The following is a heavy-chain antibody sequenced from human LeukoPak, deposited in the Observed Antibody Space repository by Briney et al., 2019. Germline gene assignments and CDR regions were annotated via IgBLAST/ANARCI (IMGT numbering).Heavy chain of an antibody. CDR3: ARVESLGYCTGGSCYSGWFDP. CDR2: IIPIFGAA. J-gene: IGHJ5*02. CDR1: GGTFSSYA. Sequence: SVKVSCKASGGTFSSYALSWVRQAPGQGLEWMGRIIPIFGAADYAQKFQDRVTITTDDSTSTAYMELSSLRSEDTAVYYCARVESLGYCTGGSCYSGWFDPWGQGTLVTVSS. V-gene: IGHV1-69*05. D-gene: IGHD2-15*01.